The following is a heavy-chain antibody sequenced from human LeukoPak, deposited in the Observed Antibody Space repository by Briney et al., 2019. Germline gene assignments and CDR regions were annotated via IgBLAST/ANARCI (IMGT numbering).Heavy chain of an antibody. CDR1: GYTFTSYG. J-gene: IGHJ4*02. CDR2: ISAYNGNT. D-gene: IGHD4-17*01. Sequence: GASVKVSCKASGYTFTSYGISWVRQAPGQGLEWMGWISAYNGNTNYAQKLQGRVTMTTDTSTSTAYMELKSLRSDDTAVYYCARGSLFFDYGDYGFDYWGQGTLVTVSS. V-gene: IGHV1-18*01. CDR3: ARGSLFFDYGDYGFDY.